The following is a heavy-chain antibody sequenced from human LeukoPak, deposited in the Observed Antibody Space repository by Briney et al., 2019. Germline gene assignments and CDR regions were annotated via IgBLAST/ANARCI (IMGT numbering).Heavy chain of an antibody. Sequence: SETLSLTCTVSGGSISSYYWSWIRQPPGKGLERIGYIYYSGSTNYNPSLKSRVTISVDTSKNQFSLKLSSVTAADTAVYYCARDTSYYDILTGFHKPGYFDYWGQGTLVTVSS. CDR3: ARDTSYYDILTGFHKPGYFDY. J-gene: IGHJ4*02. D-gene: IGHD3-9*01. CDR1: GGSISSYY. CDR2: IYYSGST. V-gene: IGHV4-59*01.